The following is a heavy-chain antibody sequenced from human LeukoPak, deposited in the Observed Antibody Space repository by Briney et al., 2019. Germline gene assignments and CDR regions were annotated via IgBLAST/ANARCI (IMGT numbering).Heavy chain of an antibody. CDR1: GFTFSSYW. CDR3: ARDCSSTSCYRGGFDP. CDR2: IKQDGSEK. D-gene: IGHD2-2*01. Sequence: GGSLRLSCAASGFTFSSYWMSWVRQAPGKGLEWVANIKQDGSEKYYVDSVKGRFTISRDNAKNSLYLQMNSLRAEDTAVYYCARDCSSTSCYRGGFDPWGQRTLVTVSS. V-gene: IGHV3-7*01. J-gene: IGHJ5*02.